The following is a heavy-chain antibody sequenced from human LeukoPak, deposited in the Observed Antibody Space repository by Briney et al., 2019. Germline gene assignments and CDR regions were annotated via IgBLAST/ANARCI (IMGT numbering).Heavy chain of an antibody. V-gene: IGHV3-30*18. J-gene: IGHJ4*02. Sequence: PGGSLRLSCAASGFTFSSYGMHWVRQAPGKGLEWVAVISFDGINKFYTDSVKGRFTISRDNSKNTLYLQMNSLRAEDTAVYYCAKGGGTGYSSSWYSNWGQGTLVTVSS. CDR1: GFTFSSYG. D-gene: IGHD6-13*01. CDR2: ISFDGINK. CDR3: AKGGGTGYSSSWYSN.